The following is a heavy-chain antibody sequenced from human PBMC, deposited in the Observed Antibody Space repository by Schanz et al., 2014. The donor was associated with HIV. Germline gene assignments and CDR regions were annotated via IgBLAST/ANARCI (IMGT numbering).Heavy chain of an antibody. J-gene: IGHJ2*01. CDR1: GFTFSSYA. Sequence: EVQMLESGGGLVQPGGSLRLSCAASGFTFSSYAMSWVRQAPGKGLEWVSAISGSGGKTYYADSVKGRFTISRDNSRNTLYLQMNTLRAEDTAVYYCAKGYGDYYWYFDLWGRGTLVTVSP. D-gene: IGHD4-17*01. CDR2: ISGSGGKT. CDR3: AKGYGDYYWYFDL. V-gene: IGHV3-23*01.